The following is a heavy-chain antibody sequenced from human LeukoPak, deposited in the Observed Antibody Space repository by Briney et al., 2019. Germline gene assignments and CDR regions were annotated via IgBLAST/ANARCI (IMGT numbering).Heavy chain of an antibody. Sequence: GGSLRLSYAASGFTFSSYTMNWVRQAPGKGLEWVSSISSSSSYIYYADSVKGRFTISRDNAKKSLYLQMNSLRAEDTAVYYCARATTYDILTGYSDYWGQGTLVTVSS. CDR2: ISSSSSYI. V-gene: IGHV3-21*01. CDR3: ARATTYDILTGYSDY. CDR1: GFTFSSYT. J-gene: IGHJ4*02. D-gene: IGHD3-9*01.